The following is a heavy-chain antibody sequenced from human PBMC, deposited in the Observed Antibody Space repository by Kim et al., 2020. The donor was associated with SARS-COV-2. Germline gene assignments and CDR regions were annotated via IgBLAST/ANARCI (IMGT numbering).Heavy chain of an antibody. J-gene: IGHJ4*02. Sequence: GGSLRLSCAASGFTFSSYAMHWVRQAPGKGLEWVAVISYDGSNKYYADSVKGRFTTSRDNSKNTLYLQMNSLRAEDTTVYYCARACSSVWYKSPFDYWGQGTLVTVSS. D-gene: IGHD6-19*01. CDR2: ISYDGSNK. V-gene: IGHV3-30-3*01. CDR3: ARACSSVWYKSPFDY. CDR1: GFTFSSYA.